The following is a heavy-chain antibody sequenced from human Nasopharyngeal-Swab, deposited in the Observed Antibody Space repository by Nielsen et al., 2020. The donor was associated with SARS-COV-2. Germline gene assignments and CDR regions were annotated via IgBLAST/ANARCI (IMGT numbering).Heavy chain of an antibody. Sequence: QTPSLTCAISGDSVSSNSAAWNWIRQSPSRGLEWLGRTYYRSKWYSDYAVSVKSRITINPDTSKNQFSLQLNSVTPEDTAVYYCARGSFSSSWDLFDYWGQGTLVTVSS. J-gene: IGHJ4*02. CDR1: GDSVSSNSAA. CDR3: ARGSFSSSWDLFDY. V-gene: IGHV6-1*01. D-gene: IGHD6-13*01. CDR2: TYYRSKWYS.